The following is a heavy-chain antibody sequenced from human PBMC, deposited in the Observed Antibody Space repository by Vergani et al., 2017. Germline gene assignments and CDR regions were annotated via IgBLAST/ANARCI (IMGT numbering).Heavy chain of an antibody. J-gene: IGHJ4*02. CDR1: GGSFSGYY. CDR2: INHSGST. Sequence: QVQLPQWGAGLLKPSETLSLTCAVYGGSFSGYYWSWIRQPPGKGLEWIGEINHSGSTNYNPSLKSRVTISVDTSKNQFSLKLSSVTAADTAVYYCARGVGAYYDFWSGPRGSYYFDYWGQGTLVTVSS. D-gene: IGHD3-3*01. CDR3: ARGVGAYYDFWSGPRGSYYFDY. V-gene: IGHV4-34*01.